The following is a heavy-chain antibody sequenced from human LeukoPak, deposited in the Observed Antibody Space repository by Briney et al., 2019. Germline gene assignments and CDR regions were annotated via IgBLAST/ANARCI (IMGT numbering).Heavy chain of an antibody. CDR2: IRSKAYGGTT. D-gene: IGHD3-22*01. V-gene: IGHV3-49*03. J-gene: IGHJ4*02. CDR3: ARGPQWYETRGYFNDY. CDR1: GFTFGDYA. Sequence: GGSLRLSCTASGFTFGDYAMSWFRQAPGKGLEWVGFIRSKAYGGTTEYAASVKGRFTISRDNAKNTLYLQMNGLGPEDTAVYYCARGPQWYETRGYFNDYWGQGTLVTVSS.